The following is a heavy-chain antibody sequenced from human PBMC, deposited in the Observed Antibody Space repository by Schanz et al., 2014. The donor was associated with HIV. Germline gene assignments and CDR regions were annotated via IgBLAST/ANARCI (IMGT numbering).Heavy chain of an antibody. CDR2: IKSKTDGETT. CDR1: GFTFRNFG. J-gene: IGHJ6*02. D-gene: IGHD3-3*01. V-gene: IGHV3-15*01. Sequence: EVQLVESGGGLVKPGGSLRLSCAASGFTFRNFGMHWVRQAPGKGLEWVGLIKSKTDGETTDYAAPVKGRFTISRDDSKTTLFLQMNSLKSEDTAVYYCTTRRVLGVNLDVWGQGTTVTVSS. CDR3: TTRRVLGVNLDV.